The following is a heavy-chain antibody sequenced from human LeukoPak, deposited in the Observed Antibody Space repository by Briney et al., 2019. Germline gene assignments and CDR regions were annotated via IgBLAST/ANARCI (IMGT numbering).Heavy chain of an antibody. CDR1: GFTFSSYA. J-gene: IGHJ3*02. D-gene: IGHD4-17*01. CDR3: ARGSTGRAFDI. V-gene: IGHV3-30-3*01. CDR2: ISYDGGNR. Sequence: PGGSLRLSCAASGFTFSSYAMHWVRQAPGKGLEWVAVISYDGGNRYYADSVKGRFTISRDNSKNTLYLQMNSLRGEDTAVYYCARGSTGRAFDIWGQGTMVTVSS.